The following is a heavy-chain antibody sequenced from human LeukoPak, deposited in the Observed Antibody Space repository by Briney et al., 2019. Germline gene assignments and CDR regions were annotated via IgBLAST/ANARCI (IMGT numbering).Heavy chain of an antibody. CDR3: TRCPRDINDAFDI. CDR2: IRSKANSYAT. CDR1: GLTFSGSA. J-gene: IGHJ3*02. Sequence: GGSLRLSCAASGLTFSGSAMHWVRQASGKGLEWVGRIRSKANSYATAYAASVKGRFTISRDDSKNTAYLQMNSLKTEDTAVYYCTRCPRDINDAFDIWGQGTMVTVSS. V-gene: IGHV3-73*01.